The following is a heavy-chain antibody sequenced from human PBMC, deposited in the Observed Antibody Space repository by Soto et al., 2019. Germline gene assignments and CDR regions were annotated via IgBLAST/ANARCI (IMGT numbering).Heavy chain of an antibody. J-gene: IGHJ6*03. D-gene: IGHD2-15*01. CDR3: ARGGTVLYFYYMDV. Sequence: SETLSLTCSVSGDSTGTYYWSWIRQPPGKGLEWIGYIYNSGSTNFNPSLKSRVTISVDTSKNHFSLKLSSVTAADTAVYYCARGGTVLYFYYMDVWGKETTVTVSS. V-gene: IGHV4-59*01. CDR1: GDSTGTYY. CDR2: IYNSGST.